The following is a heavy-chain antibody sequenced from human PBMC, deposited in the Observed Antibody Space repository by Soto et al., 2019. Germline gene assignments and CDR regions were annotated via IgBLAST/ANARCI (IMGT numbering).Heavy chain of an antibody. V-gene: IGHV3-7*03. CDR3: ARALVVVTEYFDY. J-gene: IGHJ4*02. CDR2: IKQDGSEQ. CDR1: GFTISGYW. D-gene: IGHD3-22*01. Sequence: PGGSLRLSCVASGFTISGYWMSWVRQAPGKGLEWVANIKQDGSEQHYVDSVKGRFTISKDYAKNSLFLQMNSLGAEDTAVYYCARALVVVTEYFDYWGQGILVTVSS.